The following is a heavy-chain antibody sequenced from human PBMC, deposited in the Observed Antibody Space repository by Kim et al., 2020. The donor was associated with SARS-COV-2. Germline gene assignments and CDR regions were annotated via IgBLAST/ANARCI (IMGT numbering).Heavy chain of an antibody. Sequence: NANVNHPLKGRVTLLVDTSKNQFSLKVTSVTAADTAVYYCARVDSGWTIDYWGRGTLVTVSS. V-gene: IGHV4-59*01. J-gene: IGHJ4*02. CDR3: ARVDSGWTIDY. D-gene: IGHD5-12*01.